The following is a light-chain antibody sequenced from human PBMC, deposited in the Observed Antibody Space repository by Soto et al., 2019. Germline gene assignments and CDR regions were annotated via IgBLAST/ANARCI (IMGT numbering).Light chain of an antibody. V-gene: IGKV1-5*01. CDR1: QSISSW. Sequence: DIQMTHSPSPLSASVGDRVTITCRASQSISSWLAWYQQKPGKAPKLLIYDASSLESGVPSRFSGSGSGTEFTLTISSLQPDDVATYYCQQYNSYSYTFGQGTNLEIQ. J-gene: IGKJ2*01. CDR2: DAS. CDR3: QQYNSYSYT.